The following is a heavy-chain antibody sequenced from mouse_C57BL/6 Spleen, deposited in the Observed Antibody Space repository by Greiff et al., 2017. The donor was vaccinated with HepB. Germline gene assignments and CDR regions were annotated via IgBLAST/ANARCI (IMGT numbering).Heavy chain of an antibody. CDR2: ISDGGSYT. CDR3: ASFITTVGDFDV. V-gene: IGHV5-4*03. Sequence: EVKLVESGGGLVKPGGSLKLSCAASGFTFSSYAMSWVRQTPEKRLEWVATISDGGSYTYYPDNVKGRFTISRDNAKNNLYLQMSHLKSEDTAMYYCASFITTVGDFDVWGTGTTVTVSS. J-gene: IGHJ1*03. D-gene: IGHD1-1*01. CDR1: GFTFSSYA.